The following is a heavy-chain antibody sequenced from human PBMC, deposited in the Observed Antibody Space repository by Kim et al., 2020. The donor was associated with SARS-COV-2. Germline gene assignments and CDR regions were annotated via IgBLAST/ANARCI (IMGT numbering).Heavy chain of an antibody. CDR3: ARAGNMGFGY. D-gene: IGHD3-16*01. Sequence: SETLSLTCAVYGGSFSGYYWSWIRQPPGKGLEWIGEINHSGSTNYNPSLKSRVTISVDTSKNQFSLKLSSVTAADTAVYYCARAGNMGFGYWGQGTLVTVSS. V-gene: IGHV4-34*01. CDR1: GGSFSGYY. CDR2: INHSGST. J-gene: IGHJ4*02.